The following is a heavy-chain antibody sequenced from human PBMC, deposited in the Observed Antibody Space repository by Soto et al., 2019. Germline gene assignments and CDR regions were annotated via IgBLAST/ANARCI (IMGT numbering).Heavy chain of an antibody. CDR3: VPTTGWPGFDF. J-gene: IGHJ4*02. D-gene: IGHD6-19*01. CDR2: IYGGGTT. V-gene: IGHV3-53*01. Sequence: EVQLVESGGGVIQPGGSLRLSCAAAGFAVSSNSMTWVLQAPGQGLEWVSVIYGGGTTYYADSVKGRFTISRDTYKNTLYLQMNSLRSEDTAGYYCVPTTGWPGFDFWGQGTLVTVSS. CDR1: GFAVSSNS.